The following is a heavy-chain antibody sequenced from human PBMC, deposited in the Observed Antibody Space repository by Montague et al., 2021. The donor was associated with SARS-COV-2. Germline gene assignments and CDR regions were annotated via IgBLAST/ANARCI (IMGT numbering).Heavy chain of an antibody. D-gene: IGHD6-6*01. V-gene: IGHV4-28*03. CDR2: IYYSGST. Sequence: SETLSLTCAVSGYSISSSNWWCRIRQPPGKGLEWIGSIYYSGSTYYNPSLKSRVTISVDTSKNQFSLKLSSVTAADTAVYYCARDLNEYSSSGGFDYWGQGTLVTVSS. CDR1: GYSISSSNW. CDR3: ARDLNEYSSSGGFDY. J-gene: IGHJ4*02.